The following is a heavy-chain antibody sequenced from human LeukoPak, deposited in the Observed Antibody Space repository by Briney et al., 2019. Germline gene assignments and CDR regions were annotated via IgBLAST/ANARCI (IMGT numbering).Heavy chain of an antibody. CDR2: INHSGST. CDR3: ARGASAAGTDNWFDP. CDR1: GGSFSGYY. V-gene: IGHV4-34*01. D-gene: IGHD6-13*01. Sequence: SETLSLTCAVYGGSFSGYYWSWICQPPGKGLEWIGEINHSGSTNYNPSLKSRVTISVDTSKNQFSLKLISVTAADTAVYYCARGASAAGTDNWFDPWGQGTLVTVSS. J-gene: IGHJ5*02.